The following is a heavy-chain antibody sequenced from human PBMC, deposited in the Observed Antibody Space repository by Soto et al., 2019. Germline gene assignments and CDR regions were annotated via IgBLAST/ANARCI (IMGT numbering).Heavy chain of an antibody. V-gene: IGHV1-8*01. D-gene: IGHD2-2*01. CDR2: MNPNSGNT. CDR3: ARERAFDIAVVPAAWRWFDP. J-gene: IGHJ5*02. Sequence: ASVKVSCKASGYTFTSYDINWVRQATGQGLEWMGWMNPNSGNTGYAQKFQGRVTMTRNTSISTAYMELSRLRSDETAVYYCARERAFDIAVVPAAWRWFDPWGQGTLVTVSS. CDR1: GYTFTSYD.